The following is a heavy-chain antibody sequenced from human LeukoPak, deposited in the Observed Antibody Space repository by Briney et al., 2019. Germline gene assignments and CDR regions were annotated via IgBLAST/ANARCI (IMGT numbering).Heavy chain of an antibody. D-gene: IGHD3-9*01. CDR1: GFTFSSYG. J-gene: IGHJ4*02. CDR2: ISYDGSNK. V-gene: IGHV3-30*18. Sequence: PGGSLRLSCAASGFTFSSYGMHWVRQAPGKGLEWVAVISYDGSNKYYADSEKGRFTISRDNSKNTLYLQMNSLRAEDTAVYYCAKFSGAPGRDFGWFGNFDYWGQGTLVTVSS. CDR3: AKFSGAPGRDFGWFGNFDY.